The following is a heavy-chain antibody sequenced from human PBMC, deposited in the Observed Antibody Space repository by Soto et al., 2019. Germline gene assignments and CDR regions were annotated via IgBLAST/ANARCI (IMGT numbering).Heavy chain of an antibody. D-gene: IGHD6-13*01. CDR2: IYHTGIT. CDR1: GDSISSVNW. J-gene: IGHJ5*02. Sequence: SETLSLTCAVSGDSISSVNWWSWVRQSPGQGLEWIGDIYHTGITNYNPSLQSRVTISVDTSKKEIYLELTSVTAADTAVYYCVRDVAAVGTDWFDPWGQGTLVTVSS. CDR3: VRDVAAVGTDWFDP. V-gene: IGHV4-4*02.